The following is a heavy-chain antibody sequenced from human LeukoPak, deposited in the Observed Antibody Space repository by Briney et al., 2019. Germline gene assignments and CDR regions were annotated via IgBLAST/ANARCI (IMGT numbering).Heavy chain of an antibody. V-gene: IGHV1-69*13. D-gene: IGHD2-2*01. CDR2: IIPIFGTP. CDR1: GATFSSFA. CDR3: ARDVRHRYCSSASCYRGWFDP. J-gene: IGHJ5*02. Sequence: SVKVSCKASGATFSSFAISWVRQAPGQGLQWMGGIIPIFGTPNYAQKFQGRVTITANESTRTAYMELSSLRSEDTAVYYCARDVRHRYCSSASCYRGWFDPWGQGTLVTVPS.